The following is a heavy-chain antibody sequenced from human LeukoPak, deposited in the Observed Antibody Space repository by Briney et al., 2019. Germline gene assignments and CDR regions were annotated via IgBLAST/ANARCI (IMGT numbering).Heavy chain of an antibody. V-gene: IGHV3-23*01. CDR1: GFTFSSYA. CDR2: ISGSGGNT. D-gene: IGHD2-15*01. J-gene: IGHJ6*03. CDR3: AKVQGPYCSGGSCFMDV. Sequence: GGSLRLSCAASGFTFSSYAMSWVRQAPGKGLEWASVISGSGGNTYYADSVKGRFTISRDNSKNTLFLQMNSLRVEDTAVYYCAKVQGPYCSGGSCFMDVWGKGTTVTVSS.